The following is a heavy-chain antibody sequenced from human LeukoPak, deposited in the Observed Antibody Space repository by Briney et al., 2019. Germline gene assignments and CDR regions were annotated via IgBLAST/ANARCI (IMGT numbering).Heavy chain of an antibody. CDR1: GFTFSSYS. CDR2: ISSSSSYI. V-gene: IGHV3-21*01. Sequence: GGSLRLSCAASGFTFSSYSMNWVRQAPGKGLEWVSSISSSSSYIYYADSVKGRFTISRDNAKNSLYLQMNSLRAEDTAVYYCARDRDSSWYVEFGYWGQGTLVTVSS. J-gene: IGHJ4*02. D-gene: IGHD6-13*01. CDR3: ARDRDSSWYVEFGY.